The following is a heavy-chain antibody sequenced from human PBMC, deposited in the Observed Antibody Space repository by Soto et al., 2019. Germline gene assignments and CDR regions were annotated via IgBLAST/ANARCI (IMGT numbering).Heavy chain of an antibody. V-gene: IGHV4-39*01. J-gene: IGHJ6*03. CDR1: GGSISSSSYY. Sequence: QLQLEESGPGLVKPSETLSLTCTVSGGSISSSSYYWGCIRQSPGKGLEWIGSFYYSGSTYYSPSLKSRVTRSGDTSKKQISLRLSSVTATDTAVYYCARISVASRYMDVWGKGATVTVSS. D-gene: IGHD5-12*01. CDR2: FYYSGST. CDR3: ARISVASRYMDV.